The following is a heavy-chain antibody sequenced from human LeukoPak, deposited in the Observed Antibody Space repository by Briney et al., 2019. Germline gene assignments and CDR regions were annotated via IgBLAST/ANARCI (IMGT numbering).Heavy chain of an antibody. J-gene: IGHJ5*02. CDR2: IVPIFGTA. V-gene: IGHV1-69*13. Sequence: SVKVSCKASGYSFLTYGINWVRLAPGQGLEWMGGIVPIFGTANYAQKFQGRVTITADESTSTAYMELSSLRSEDTAVYYCARREFRGVWYWFDPWGQGTLVTVSS. CDR1: GYSFLTYG. CDR3: ARREFRGVWYWFDP. D-gene: IGHD3-10*01.